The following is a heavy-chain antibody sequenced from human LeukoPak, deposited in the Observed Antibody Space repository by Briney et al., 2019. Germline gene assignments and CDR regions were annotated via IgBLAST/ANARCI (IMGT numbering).Heavy chain of an antibody. V-gene: IGHV4-34*01. Sequence: SETLSLTCAVYGVSFSGYYWSWIRQPPGKGLEWIGEINHSGSTNYNPSLKSRVTISVDTSKNQFSLKLSSVTAADTAVYYCARAAGWSFDYWGQGTLVTVSS. CDR1: GVSFSGYY. CDR2: INHSGST. D-gene: IGHD6-19*01. J-gene: IGHJ4*02. CDR3: ARAAGWSFDY.